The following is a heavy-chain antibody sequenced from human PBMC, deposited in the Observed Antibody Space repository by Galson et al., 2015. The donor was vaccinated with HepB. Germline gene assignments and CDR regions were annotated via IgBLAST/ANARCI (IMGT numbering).Heavy chain of an antibody. V-gene: IGHV6-1*01. J-gene: IGHJ4*02. CDR2: TYYRSKWYN. CDR1: GDSVSSNSAA. D-gene: IGHD6-19*01. CDR3: ARERQWLVPSLSPFDY. Sequence: CAISGDSVSSNSAAWNWIRQSPSRGLEWLGRTYYRSKWYNDYAVSVESRITINPDTSKNQFSLQLNSVTPEDTAVYYCARERQWLVPSLSPFDYWGQGTLVTVSS.